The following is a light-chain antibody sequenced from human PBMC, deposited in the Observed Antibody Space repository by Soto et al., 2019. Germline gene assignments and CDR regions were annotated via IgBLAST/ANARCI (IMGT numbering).Light chain of an antibody. CDR1: QSIGKH. J-gene: IGKJ1*01. V-gene: IGKV1-39*01. CDR3: QQSYTTTWT. Sequence: DIQMTQSPSSLSASVGDRVTITCRASQSIGKHLNWYQQKPGKAPRLLIYSSSRLQGGVPSRFSGSGSATDFTLTISSLQPEDFATYYCQQSYTTTWTFGQGTKVDIK. CDR2: SSS.